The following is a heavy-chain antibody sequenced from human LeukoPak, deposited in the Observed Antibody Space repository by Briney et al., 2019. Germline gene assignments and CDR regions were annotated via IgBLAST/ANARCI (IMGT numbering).Heavy chain of an antibody. CDR3: ARGVLLWFRELLSGCGAFDI. V-gene: IGHV1-46*01. CDR1: GYTFTSYY. J-gene: IGHJ3*02. CDR2: INPSGGST. Sequence: ASVKVSCKASGYTFTSYYMHWVRQAPGQGLEWMGIINPSGGSTSYAQKFQGRVTMTRDTSTSTVYMELSSLRSEDTAVYYCARGVLLWFRELLSGCGAFDIWGQGTMVTVSS. D-gene: IGHD3-10*01.